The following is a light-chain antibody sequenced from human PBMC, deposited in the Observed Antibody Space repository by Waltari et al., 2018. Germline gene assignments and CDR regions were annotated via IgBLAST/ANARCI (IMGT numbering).Light chain of an antibody. J-gene: IGKJ1*01. V-gene: IGKV1-5*01. Sequence: DIQMTQSPSTLSASVGDRVTITCRASQIVTRYLAWYQQKPGKAPKFLTWDVSSLERGVPSRFSGSGSGTEFTLTISSLQPDDFATYYCQQYDRYSAWTFGQGTKVEIK. CDR3: QQYDRYSAWT. CDR1: QIVTRY. CDR2: DVS.